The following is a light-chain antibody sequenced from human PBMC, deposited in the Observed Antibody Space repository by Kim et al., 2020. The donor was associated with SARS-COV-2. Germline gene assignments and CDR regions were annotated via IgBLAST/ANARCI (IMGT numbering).Light chain of an antibody. V-gene: IGLV2-14*04. CDR1: SSDVGGYKY. CDR2: DVS. J-gene: IGLJ3*02. Sequence: GQSITISCTGTSSDVGGYKYVSWYQQHPGKAPKLMVYDVSQRPSGVSNRFSGSKSGNTASLTISGLQAEDEADYHCSSYTSSRTWVFGGGTQLTVL. CDR3: SSYTSSRTWV.